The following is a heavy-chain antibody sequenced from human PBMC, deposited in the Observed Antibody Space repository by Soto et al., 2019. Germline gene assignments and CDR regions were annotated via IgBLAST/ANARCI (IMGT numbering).Heavy chain of an antibody. CDR3: ERYWYDSSSYYDFYDC. CDR2: IYLDDDK. Sequence: QITLKESGPSLVKPTQTLTLTCTFSGFSLSTSGVGVGWLSQPPGKALEWLALIYLDDDKRYRLSLKSSRTINKDASKNQVVLTMTKMDTLDTATYYCERYWYDSSSYYDFYDCWCQEMPVTDSS. V-gene: IGHV2-5*02. CDR1: GFSLSTSGVG. J-gene: IGHJ4*02. D-gene: IGHD3-22*01.